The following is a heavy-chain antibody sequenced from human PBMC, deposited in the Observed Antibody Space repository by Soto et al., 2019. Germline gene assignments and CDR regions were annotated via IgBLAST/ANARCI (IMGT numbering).Heavy chain of an antibody. J-gene: IGHJ4*02. CDR3: ATLYYDSSGYYSDY. Sequence: SETLSLTCTVSGGSISTTSYYWGWIRQPPGKGLEWIGNIYYSGSTYYNPSLKSRVTVSVDTTKNQFSLKLSSVTAADTAVYYCATLYYDSSGYYSDYWGQGTLVTVSS. D-gene: IGHD3-22*01. CDR2: IYYSGST. V-gene: IGHV4-39*07. CDR1: GGSISTTSYY.